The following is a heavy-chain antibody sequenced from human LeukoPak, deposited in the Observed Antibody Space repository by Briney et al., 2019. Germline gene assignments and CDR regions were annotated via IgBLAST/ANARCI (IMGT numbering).Heavy chain of an antibody. J-gene: IGHJ4*02. CDR1: GFTFSSYW. V-gene: IGHV3-21*05. CDR2: ISSSSTHT. CDR3: ARVGSIAAAGTPDY. D-gene: IGHD6-13*01. Sequence: GGSLRLSCAASGFTFSSYWMSWVRQAPGKGLEWVSYISSSSTHTIYADSVKGRFTISRDNAKNSLSLQVNSLRADDTAVYYCARVGSIAAAGTPDYWGQGTLVTVSS.